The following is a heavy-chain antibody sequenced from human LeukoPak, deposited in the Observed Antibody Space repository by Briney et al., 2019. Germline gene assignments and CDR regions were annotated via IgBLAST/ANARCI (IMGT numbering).Heavy chain of an antibody. CDR3: ARAGYGEYSFDY. V-gene: IGHV3-66*01. D-gene: IGHD3-10*01. Sequence: GGSLRLSCAASGFTFSSYSMNWVRQAPGKGLEWVSVIYSGGSTYYADSVKGRFTISRDNSKNTLYLQMNSLRAGDTAVYYCARAGYGEYSFDYWGQGTLVTVSS. CDR1: GFTFSSYS. J-gene: IGHJ4*02. CDR2: IYSGGST.